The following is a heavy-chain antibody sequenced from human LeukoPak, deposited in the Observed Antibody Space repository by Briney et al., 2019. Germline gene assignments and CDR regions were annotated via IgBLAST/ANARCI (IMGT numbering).Heavy chain of an antibody. CDR3: ARGGSIIMVRGVIPGVLY. J-gene: IGHJ4*02. CDR2: ISAYNGNT. Sequence: GASVKVSCKASGYTFTSYGISWVRQAPGQGLEWMGWISAYNGNTNYAQKLQGRVTMTTDTSTSTAYMELRSLRSDDTAVYYCARGGSIIMVRGVIPGVLYWGQGTLVTVSS. D-gene: IGHD3-10*01. V-gene: IGHV1-18*01. CDR1: GYTFTSYG.